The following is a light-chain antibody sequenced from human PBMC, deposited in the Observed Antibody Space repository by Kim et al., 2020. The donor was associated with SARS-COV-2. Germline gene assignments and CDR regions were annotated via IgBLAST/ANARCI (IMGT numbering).Light chain of an antibody. V-gene: IGKV3-15*01. J-gene: IGKJ4*01. CDR3: QQYNNRPPLT. Sequence: EIVMTQSPAALSVSPGERATLFCRASQSVSSNLAWYQQKPGQVPRLLIYGASTRATGIPARFSGSGSGTEFTLTISSLQSEDFAVYYCQQYNNRPPLTFGGGTKVDIK. CDR2: GAS. CDR1: QSVSSN.